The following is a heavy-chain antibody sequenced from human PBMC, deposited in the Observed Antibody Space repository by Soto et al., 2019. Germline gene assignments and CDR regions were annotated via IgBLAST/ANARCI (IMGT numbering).Heavy chain of an antibody. V-gene: IGHV3-7*05. CDR1: GFTFSSYW. Sequence: EERLVESGGGLVQPGGSPRLSCAASGFTFSSYWMTWVRQAPGKGLEWVANIKKDESKKSYLDSVRGRFTISRDNAKNSLYLQMDSLTAEDTALYYCARDVSPGSSSWYFDAFELWGQGTMVTVSS. CDR3: ARDVSPGSSSWYFDAFEL. J-gene: IGHJ3*01. D-gene: IGHD6-13*01. CDR2: IKKDESKK.